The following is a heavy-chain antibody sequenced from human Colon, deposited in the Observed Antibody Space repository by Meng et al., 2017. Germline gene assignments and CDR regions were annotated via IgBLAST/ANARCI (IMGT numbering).Heavy chain of an antibody. CDR2: IIPVFATT. CDR3: ARVPSVTGWFDS. V-gene: IGHV1-69*05. D-gene: IGHD1-1*01. Sequence: SVKVSCKASGGTFSNYAITWVRQAPGQGLEWVGEIIPVFATTNYAQRFQGRLTITTDESMTTAYMDLSSLKSDDTAVYYCARVPSVTGWFDSWGQGTMVTVSS. CDR1: GGTFSNYA. J-gene: IGHJ5*01.